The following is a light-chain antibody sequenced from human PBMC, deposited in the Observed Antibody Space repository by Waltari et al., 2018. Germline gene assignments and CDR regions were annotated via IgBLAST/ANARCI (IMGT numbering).Light chain of an antibody. CDR1: SLRSYY. V-gene: IGLV3-19*01. Sequence: SSELTQDPAVSVALGQTVRITCQGDSLRSYYESWYQQKPGQAPVLVIYGKNKRPSWIPDRFSGSSSGNTASLTITGAQAEDEADYYCNSRDSSGNHLRVFGTGTKVTVL. J-gene: IGLJ1*01. CDR3: NSRDSSGNHLRV. CDR2: GKN.